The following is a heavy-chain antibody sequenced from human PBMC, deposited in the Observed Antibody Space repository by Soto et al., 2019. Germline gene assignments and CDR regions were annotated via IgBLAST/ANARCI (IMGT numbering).Heavy chain of an antibody. J-gene: IGHJ5*02. CDR1: GGSISSGGYY. D-gene: IGHD6-6*01. V-gene: IGHV4-31*01. CDR3: ARGRYSSSSNWFDP. CDR2: IYYSGST. Sequence: QVQLQESGPGLVKPSQTLSLTCTVSGGSISSGGYYWSWIRQHPGKGLEWIGYIYYSGSTYYNPSLKSPVTIEVDTSKTQFSLKLSSVTAADTAVYYCARGRYSSSSNWFDPWGQGTLVTVSS.